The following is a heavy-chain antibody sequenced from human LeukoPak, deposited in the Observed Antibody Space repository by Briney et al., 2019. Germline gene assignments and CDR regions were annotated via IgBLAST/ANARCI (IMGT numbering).Heavy chain of an antibody. CDR1: GGTFSSYA. Sequence: SVKVSCKASGGTFSSYAISWVRQAPGQGLEWMGGIIPIFGTANYAQKFQGRVTITADESTSTAYMKLSSLRSEDTAVYYCARGIRWIQLWYAFDIWGQGTMVTVSS. J-gene: IGHJ3*02. V-gene: IGHV1-69*13. CDR2: IIPIFGTA. D-gene: IGHD5-18*01. CDR3: ARGIRWIQLWYAFDI.